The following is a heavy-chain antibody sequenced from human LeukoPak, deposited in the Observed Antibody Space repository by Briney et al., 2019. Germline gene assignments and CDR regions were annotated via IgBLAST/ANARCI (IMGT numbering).Heavy chain of an antibody. CDR2: ISSSSNYI. CDR1: GFTFSTYN. V-gene: IGHV3-21*01. J-gene: IGHJ3*02. D-gene: IGHD1-26*01. Sequence: GGSLRLSCAASGFTFSTYNMNWVRQAPGKGLEWVSSISSSSNYIYYADSVKGRFTISRDNAKHSLYLQMNSLRVEDTDVYYCARDVGASAPDAFDIWGQGTMVTVSS. CDR3: ARDVGASAPDAFDI.